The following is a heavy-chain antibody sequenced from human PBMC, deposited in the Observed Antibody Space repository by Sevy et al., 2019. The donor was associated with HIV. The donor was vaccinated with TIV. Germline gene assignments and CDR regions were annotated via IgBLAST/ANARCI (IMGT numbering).Heavy chain of an antibody. D-gene: IGHD6-19*01. V-gene: IGHV3-53*01. J-gene: IGHJ4*02. CDR1: GLTVSDNF. CDR2: IYIGGTT. Sequence: GGSLRLSCAASGLTVSDNFMSWVRQAPGKGLEWVSVIYIGGTTYYADSVKGRFTISRDNSKDTLYLQMNSLRAEDTAVYYCARENIAVAGIGYYFDHWGQGTLVTVSS. CDR3: ARENIAVAGIGYYFDH.